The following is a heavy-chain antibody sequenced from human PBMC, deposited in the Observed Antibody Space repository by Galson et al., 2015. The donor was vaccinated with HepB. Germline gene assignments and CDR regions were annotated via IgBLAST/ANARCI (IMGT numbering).Heavy chain of an antibody. Sequence: TLSLTCTVSGGYISSGGYYWNWIRQHPGKGLEWIAYIHYSGSAYYNPSLKSRITISVDTSKNQFSLKLSSVTAADTAVYFCARASGVRNYGSVGMDVWGQGTTVTVSS. D-gene: IGHD3-10*01. CDR1: GGYISSGGYY. V-gene: IGHV4-31*03. CDR3: ARASGVRNYGSVGMDV. CDR2: IHYSGSA. J-gene: IGHJ6*02.